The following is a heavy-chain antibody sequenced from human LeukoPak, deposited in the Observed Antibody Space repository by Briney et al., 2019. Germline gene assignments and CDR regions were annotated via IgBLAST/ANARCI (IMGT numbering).Heavy chain of an antibody. CDR2: IDPSDSYT. CDR1: GYSFTRYW. J-gene: IGHJ4*02. V-gene: IGHV5-10-1*01. Sequence: GESLRISCKGSGYSFTRYWISWVRQMPGKGPGWMGRIDPSDSYTNYSPSFQGHVTISADKSISTAYLQWSSLKASDTAMYYCARRGGYSYDDYWGQGTLVTVSS. D-gene: IGHD5-18*01. CDR3: ARRGGYSYDDY.